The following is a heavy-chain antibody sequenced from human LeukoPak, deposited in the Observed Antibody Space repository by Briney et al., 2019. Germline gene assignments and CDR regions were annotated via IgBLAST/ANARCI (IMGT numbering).Heavy chain of an antibody. D-gene: IGHD3-10*01. CDR1: GGSFSGYY. CDR2: INHSGST. V-gene: IGHV4-34*01. CDR3: ARTRGTMVRGVPPQSSGWFDP. Sequence: SETLSLTCAVYGGSFSGYYWSWIRQPPGKGLEWIGEINHSGSTNYNPSLKSRVTISVDTSKNQFSLKLSSVTAADTAMYYCARTRGTMVRGVPPQSSGWFDPWGQGTLVTVSS. J-gene: IGHJ5*02.